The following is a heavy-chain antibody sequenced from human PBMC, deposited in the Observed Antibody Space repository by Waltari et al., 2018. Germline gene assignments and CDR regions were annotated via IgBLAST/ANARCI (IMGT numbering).Heavy chain of an antibody. CDR3: TRSAVAGGGAYYYYYGMDV. D-gene: IGHD6-19*01. CDR1: GFTFGDYA. J-gene: IGHJ6*02. V-gene: IGHV3-49*03. CDR2: IRSKAYGGTT. Sequence: EVQLVESGGGLVQPGRSLRLSCTASGFTFGDYAMSWFRQAPGTGLEWVGFIRSKAYGGTTEYAASVKGRFTISRDDSKSIAYLQMNSLKTEDTAVYYCTRSAVAGGGAYYYYYGMDVWGQGTTVTVSS.